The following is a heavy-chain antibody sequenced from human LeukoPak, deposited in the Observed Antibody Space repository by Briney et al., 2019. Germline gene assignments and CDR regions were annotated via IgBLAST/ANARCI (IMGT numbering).Heavy chain of an antibody. D-gene: IGHD2-2*01. Sequence: PGGSLRLSCAASGFTFSSYAMHWVRQAPGKGLVWVSRINSDGSTTNYADSVKGRFTISRDNSKNTLYLQMNSLRAEDTAVYYCARMSPAASDAFDIWGQGTMVTVSS. CDR1: GFTFSSYA. CDR2: INSDGSTT. J-gene: IGHJ3*02. V-gene: IGHV3-74*01. CDR3: ARMSPAASDAFDI.